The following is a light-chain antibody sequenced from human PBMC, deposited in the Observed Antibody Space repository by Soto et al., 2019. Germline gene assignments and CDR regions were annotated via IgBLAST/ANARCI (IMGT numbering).Light chain of an antibody. J-gene: IGLJ1*01. CDR2: EGN. V-gene: IGLV2-23*03. Sequence: QSALTQPASVSGSPGQSITISCTGTSSDLGGYNLVSWYQQFPDEAPKLIISEGNKRPSGVSYRFSGSKSGNTASLTISGLQAEDEADYYCCSYAGYSSVVFGTGTKVTDL. CDR1: SSDLGGYNL. CDR3: CSYAGYSSVV.